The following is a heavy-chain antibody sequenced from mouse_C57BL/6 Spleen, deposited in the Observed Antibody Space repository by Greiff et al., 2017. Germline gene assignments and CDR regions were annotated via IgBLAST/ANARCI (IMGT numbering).Heavy chain of an antibody. CDR1: GFTFSDYY. CDR2: INYDGSST. CDR3: AREDYDCDGAMDY. Sequence: EVQLVESEGGLVQPGSSMKLSCTASGFTFSDYYMAWVRQVPEKGLEWVANINYDGSSTYYLDSLKSRFIISRDNAKNILYLQMSSLKSEDTATYYCAREDYDCDGAMDYWGQGTSVTVSS. J-gene: IGHJ4*01. V-gene: IGHV5-16*01. D-gene: IGHD2-4*01.